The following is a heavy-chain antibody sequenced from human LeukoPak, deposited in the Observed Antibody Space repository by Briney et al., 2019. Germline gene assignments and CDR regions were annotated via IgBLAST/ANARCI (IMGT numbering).Heavy chain of an antibody. Sequence: ASVKVSCKASGGTFISYAISWVRQAPGQGLEWMGGIIPIFGTANYAQKFQGRVTITADESTSTAYMELSSLRSEDTAVYYCARASYCGGDCYSPADDYWGQGTLVTVSS. CDR1: GGTFISYA. V-gene: IGHV1-69*13. CDR2: IIPIFGTA. CDR3: ARASYCGGDCYSPADDY. D-gene: IGHD2-21*02. J-gene: IGHJ4*02.